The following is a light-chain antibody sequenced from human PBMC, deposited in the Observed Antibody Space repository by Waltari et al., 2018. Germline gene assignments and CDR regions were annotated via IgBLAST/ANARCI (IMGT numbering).Light chain of an antibody. CDR2: KVS. V-gene: IGKV2-30*02. CDR3: LQHTHWPHT. CDR1: QSLVHSDGNTY. Sequence: DVVMTQSPLSLPVTLGQPASISCRSSQSLVHSDGNTYLHWFQQRQGQSPRRLIYKVSNRGSGVPDRFSGSGSGTDFTLKISGVEAEYVGIYYCLQHTHWPHTFGGGSNVEIK. J-gene: IGKJ4*01.